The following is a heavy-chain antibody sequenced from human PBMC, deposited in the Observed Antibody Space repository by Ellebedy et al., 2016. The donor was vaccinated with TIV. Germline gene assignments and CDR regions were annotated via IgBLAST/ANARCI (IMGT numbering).Heavy chain of an antibody. V-gene: IGHV3-66*01. J-gene: IGHJ5*02. CDR1: GFTVSSNY. Sequence: GESLKISCAASGFTVSSNYMSWVRQAPGKGLEWVSVIYSGGSTYYADSVKGRFTISRDNSKNTLYLQMNSLRAEDTAVYYCARERWFDPWGQGTLVTVSS. CDR3: ARERWFDP. CDR2: IYSGGST.